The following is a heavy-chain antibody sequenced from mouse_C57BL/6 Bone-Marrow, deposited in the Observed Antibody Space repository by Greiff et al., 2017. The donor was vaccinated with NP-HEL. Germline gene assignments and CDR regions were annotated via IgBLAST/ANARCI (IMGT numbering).Heavy chain of an antibody. CDR1: GYTFTDYY. V-gene: IGHV1-26*01. CDR3: ALFDSYWYVDV. J-gene: IGHJ1*03. Sequence: EVQLQQSGPELVKPGASVKLSCKASGYTFTDYYMNWVKQSPGKSLEWIGDINPNNGGTYYNQKFKGKATLTVDKSSSTAYLELRSLTSRASAVYDCALFDSYWYVDVWGTGTTVTVSS. CDR2: INPNNGGT.